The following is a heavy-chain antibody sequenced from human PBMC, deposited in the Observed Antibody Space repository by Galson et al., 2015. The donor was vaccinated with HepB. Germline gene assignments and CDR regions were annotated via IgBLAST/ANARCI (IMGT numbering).Heavy chain of an antibody. CDR1: GGSFSRFA. V-gene: IGHV1-69*13. Sequence: SVKVSCKASGGSFSRFAICWVRQAPGQGLEWIGGVIPMFEKPNYSQKFQGRVTISADESTTTAYMEIHSLGFDGTAVYFCARGMEELRFYYGMDVWGQGTTVTVSS. D-gene: IGHD1-26*01. CDR3: ARGMEELRFYYGMDV. J-gene: IGHJ6*02. CDR2: VIPMFEKP.